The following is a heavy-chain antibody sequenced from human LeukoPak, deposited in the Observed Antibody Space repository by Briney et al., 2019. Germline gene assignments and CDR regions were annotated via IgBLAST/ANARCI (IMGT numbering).Heavy chain of an antibody. CDR1: GGSMSSSSYY. CDR2: IYHSGST. D-gene: IGHD2-2*01. J-gene: IGHJ4*02. V-gene: IGHV4-30-2*01. Sequence: SETLSLTCSVSGGSMSSSSYYWGWIRQPPGKGLEWIGYIYHSGSTYYNPSLKSRVTISVDRSKNQFSLKLSSVTAADTAVYYCARIYCSSTSCYYFDYWGQGTLVTVSS. CDR3: ARIYCSSTSCYYFDY.